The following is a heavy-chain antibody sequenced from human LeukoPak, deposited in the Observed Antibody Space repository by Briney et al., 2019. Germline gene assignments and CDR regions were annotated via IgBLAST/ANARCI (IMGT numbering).Heavy chain of an antibody. CDR1: GYPFTSYG. CDR3: ARGLAVAVPYYFDY. D-gene: IGHD6-19*01. Sequence: ASVKVSCKASGYPFTSYGISWVRQAPGQGLEWMGWISAYNGNTNYAQKLQGRVTMTTDTSTSTAYMELRSLRSDDTAVYYCARGLAVAVPYYFDYWGQGTLVTVSS. J-gene: IGHJ4*02. V-gene: IGHV1-18*01. CDR2: ISAYNGNT.